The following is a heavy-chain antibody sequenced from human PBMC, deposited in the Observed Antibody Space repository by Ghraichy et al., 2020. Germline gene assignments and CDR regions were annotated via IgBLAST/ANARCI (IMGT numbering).Heavy chain of an antibody. J-gene: IGHJ4*02. D-gene: IGHD3-22*01. V-gene: IGHV4-31*03. Sequence: SLNISCTVSGASIRSDDYYWSWIRQHPGKGLEWIGHISSSGATSYNPSLRSRVTIAIDTSENRFSMKLSSVTLADTAVYYCAREGDYYDSSGYHWGQGALVTVSS. CDR1: GASIRSDDYY. CDR2: ISSSGAT. CDR3: AREGDYYDSSGYH.